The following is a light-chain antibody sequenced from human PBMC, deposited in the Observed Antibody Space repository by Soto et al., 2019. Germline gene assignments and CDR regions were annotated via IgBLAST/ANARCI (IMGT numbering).Light chain of an antibody. J-gene: IGKJ4*01. V-gene: IGKV1-5*01. CDR2: DAS. CDR1: QSISSW. Sequence: DIQMTQSPSTLSASVGDRVTITCRASQSISSWLAWYQQKPGKAPKLLIYDASSWESGVPSRFSGSGSGTEFTLTISSLQPDDFATYYCQQYNTYSALTFGGGTKVEIK. CDR3: QQYNTYSALT.